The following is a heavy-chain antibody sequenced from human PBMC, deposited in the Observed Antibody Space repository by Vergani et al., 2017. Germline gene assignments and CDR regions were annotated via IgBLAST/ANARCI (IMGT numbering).Heavy chain of an antibody. V-gene: IGHV3-49*04. Sequence: EVQLVESGGGLVQPGRSLRLSCTASGFTFGDYAMSWVRQAPGKGLEWVGFIRSKAYGGTTEYAASVKGRFTISRDDSKSIAYLQMNSLKTEDTAVYYCASWGSRYYYDSSGYQDYWGQGTLVTVSS. CDR1: GFTFGDYA. J-gene: IGHJ4*02. D-gene: IGHD3-22*01. CDR2: IRSKAYGGTT. CDR3: ASWGSRYYYDSSGYQDY.